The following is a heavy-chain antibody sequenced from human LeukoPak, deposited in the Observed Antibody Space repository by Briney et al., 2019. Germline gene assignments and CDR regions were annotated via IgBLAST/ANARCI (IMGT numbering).Heavy chain of an antibody. Sequence: GASVKVSCKASGYTFTSYDINWVRQATGQGLEWMRWMNPNSGNTGYAQKFQGRVTITRNTSISTAYMELSSLRSEDTAVYYCARGLVPAAPDAFDYWGQGTLVTVSS. V-gene: IGHV1-8*03. J-gene: IGHJ4*02. D-gene: IGHD2-2*01. CDR3: ARGLVPAAPDAFDY. CDR2: MNPNSGNT. CDR1: GYTFTSYD.